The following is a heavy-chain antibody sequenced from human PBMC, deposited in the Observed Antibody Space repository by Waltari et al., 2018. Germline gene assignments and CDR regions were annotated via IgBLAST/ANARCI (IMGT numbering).Heavy chain of an antibody. CDR1: NGSISTGGYS. CDR2: IYDSGYT. D-gene: IGHD4-17*01. J-gene: IGHJ5*01. CDR3: ARGGDGSWFDP. V-gene: IGHV4-30-2*01. Sequence: QVQLQESGSGLVKPSETLSLTCTVPNGSISTGGYSWSWIRQPPGKGLEWIGYIYDSGYTNYNPSLKSRVTISVDGSKNHFSLRLTSMTAADTAVYYCARGGDGSWFDPWGQGTLVTVSS.